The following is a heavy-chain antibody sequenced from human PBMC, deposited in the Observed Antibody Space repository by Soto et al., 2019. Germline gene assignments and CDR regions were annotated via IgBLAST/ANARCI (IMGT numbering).Heavy chain of an antibody. J-gene: IGHJ4*02. CDR3: AKNMGVPSTLFDC. D-gene: IGHD3-10*01. CDR1: GFSFSNYA. V-gene: IGHV3-23*01. Sequence: PGGSLTLSCAACGFSFSNYAIGLVRQAPGKGLDWVSGISASGGTTYYADSVKGRFTISRDNAKNTLYLQMNSLRAEDTAVYYCAKNMGVPSTLFDCWGQGTLVTVS. CDR2: ISASGGTT.